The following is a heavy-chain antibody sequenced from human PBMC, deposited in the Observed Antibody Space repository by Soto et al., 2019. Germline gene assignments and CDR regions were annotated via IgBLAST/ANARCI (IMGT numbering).Heavy chain of an antibody. Sequence: GGSLRLSCAASGFTFSDYYMSWIRQAPGKGLEWVSYISSSGSTIYYADSVKGRLTSSRDNAKNSLYLQMNSLRAEDTAVYYCARSLAQSIARRYFDWLLFDYWGQGTLVTVSS. CDR3: ARSLAQSIARRYFDWLLFDY. CDR1: GFTFSDYY. D-gene: IGHD3-9*01. CDR2: ISSSGSTI. J-gene: IGHJ4*02. V-gene: IGHV3-11*01.